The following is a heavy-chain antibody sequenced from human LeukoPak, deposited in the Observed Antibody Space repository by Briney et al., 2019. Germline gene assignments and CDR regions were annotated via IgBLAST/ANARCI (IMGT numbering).Heavy chain of an antibody. CDR3: ARDPEMATIEQYFDY. V-gene: IGHV1-69*04. CDR2: IIPILGIA. J-gene: IGHJ4*02. Sequence: SVKVSCKASGGTFSSYAICWVRQAPGQGLEWMGRIIPILGIANYAQKFQGRVTITADKSTSTAYMELSSLRSEDTAVYYCARDPEMATIEQYFDYWGQGTLVTVSS. CDR1: GGTFSSYA. D-gene: IGHD5-24*01.